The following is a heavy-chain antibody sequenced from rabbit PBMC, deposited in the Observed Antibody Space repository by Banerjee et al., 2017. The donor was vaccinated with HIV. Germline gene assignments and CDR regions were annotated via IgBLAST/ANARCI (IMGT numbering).Heavy chain of an antibody. CDR2: IYPGIGT. D-gene: IGHD7-1*01. V-gene: IGHV1S45*01. Sequence: QEQLEESGGDLVKPEGSLTLTCTASGFSFSNKYVMCWVRQAPGKGLEWIGRIYPGIGTDYASWVNGRFTISSHNAQNTLYLQLNSLTAADTATYFCARDLAAVTGWNFGLWGPGTLVTVS. CDR3: ARDLAAVTGWNFGL. CDR1: GFSFSNKYV. J-gene: IGHJ6*01.